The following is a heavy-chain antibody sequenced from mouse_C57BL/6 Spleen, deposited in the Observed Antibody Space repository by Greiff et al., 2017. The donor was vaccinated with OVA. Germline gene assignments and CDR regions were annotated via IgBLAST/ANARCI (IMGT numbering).Heavy chain of an antibody. CDR1: GYTFTSYW. CDR3: ARGDGSSYLDY. CDR2: IHPNSGST. V-gene: IGHV1-64*01. D-gene: IGHD1-1*01. J-gene: IGHJ2*01. Sequence: QVQLKQPGAELVKPGASVKLSCKASGYTFTSYWMHWVKQRPGQGLEWIGMIHPNSGSTNYNEKFKSKATLTVDKSSSTAYMELRSLTSEDTAVYYCARGDGSSYLDYWGQGTTLTVSS.